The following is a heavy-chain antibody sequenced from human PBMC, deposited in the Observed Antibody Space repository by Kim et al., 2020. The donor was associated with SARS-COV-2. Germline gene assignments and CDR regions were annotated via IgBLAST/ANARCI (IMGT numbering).Heavy chain of an antibody. V-gene: IGHV3-11*01. Sequence: SVKGRFTISRDNAKNSLYLQMNSLRAEDTAVYYCARDLEPFYYDSSGYDYWGQGTLVTVSS. CDR3: ARDLEPFYYDSSGYDY. D-gene: IGHD3-22*01. J-gene: IGHJ4*02.